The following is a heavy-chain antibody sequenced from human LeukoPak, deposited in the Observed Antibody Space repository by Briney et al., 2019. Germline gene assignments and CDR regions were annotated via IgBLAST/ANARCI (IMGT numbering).Heavy chain of an antibody. V-gene: IGHV4-59*11. CDR2: IYYSGST. J-gene: IGHJ3*02. CDR3: ASVYRLLGPYAFDI. CDR1: GGSISSHY. D-gene: IGHD2-2*01. Sequence: SETLSLTCTVSGGSISSHYWSWIRQPPGKGLGWIGYIYYSGSTNHNPALKGRTTISVDTSKDQFSLKLSSVTAADTAVYYCASVYRLLGPYAFDIWGQGTMVTVSS.